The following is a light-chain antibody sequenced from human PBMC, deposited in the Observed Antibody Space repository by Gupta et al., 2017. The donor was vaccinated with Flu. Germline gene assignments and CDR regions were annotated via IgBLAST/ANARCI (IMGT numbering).Light chain of an antibody. Sequence: QSVLTQPPSVSGAPGQRVTISCTGSTSNIGAGYDVHWYQQLPGTAPKLLIYGNNNRPSGVPDRFSGSKSGTSASLAITGLQAEDEADYYCQSYDSSLSGGVFGGGTQLTV. J-gene: IGLJ3*02. CDR1: TSNIGAGYD. CDR2: GNN. CDR3: QSYDSSLSGGV. V-gene: IGLV1-40*01.